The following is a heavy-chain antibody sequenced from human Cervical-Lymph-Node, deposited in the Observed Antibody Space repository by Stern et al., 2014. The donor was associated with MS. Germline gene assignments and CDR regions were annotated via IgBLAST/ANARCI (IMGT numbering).Heavy chain of an antibody. Sequence: EVQLVESGGGLVQPGRSLRLSCAASGFTFDDYAMHWVRQAPGKGLEWVSSISWNSGSIGYADSVKGRFTISRDNAKNSLYLQMNSLRAEDTALYYCAKGPDSAYPHFDHWGQGTLVTVSS. J-gene: IGHJ4*02. CDR3: AKGPDSAYPHFDH. CDR1: GFTFDDYA. D-gene: IGHD1-14*01. CDR2: ISWNSGSI. V-gene: IGHV3-9*01.